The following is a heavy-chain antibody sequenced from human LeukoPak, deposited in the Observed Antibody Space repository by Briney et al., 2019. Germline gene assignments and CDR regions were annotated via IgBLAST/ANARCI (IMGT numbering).Heavy chain of an antibody. D-gene: IGHD5-12*01. Sequence: SETLSLTCTVSGGSISGYYWSWIRQPPGKGLEWIGEINHSGSTNYNPSLKSRVTISVDTSKNQFSLKLSSVTAADTAVYYCASAMGYSGYDFRFDYWGQGTLVTVSS. J-gene: IGHJ4*02. CDR2: INHSGST. V-gene: IGHV4-34*01. CDR3: ASAMGYSGYDFRFDY. CDR1: GGSISGYY.